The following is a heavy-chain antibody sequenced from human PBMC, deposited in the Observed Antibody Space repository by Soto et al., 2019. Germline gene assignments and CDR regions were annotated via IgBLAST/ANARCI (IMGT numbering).Heavy chain of an antibody. V-gene: IGHV1-18*04. CDR2: ISAYNGNT. J-gene: IGHJ4*02. CDR1: GYTFTSYG. Sequence: AASVKVSCKASGYTFTSYGISWVRQAPGQGLEWMGWISAYNGNTNYAQKLQGRGTMTTDTSTSTAYMELRSLRSDDTAVYYCARDLGVVVTARTYYFDSWGQGTLVTVSS. CDR3: ARDLGVVVTARTYYFDS. D-gene: IGHD2-21*02.